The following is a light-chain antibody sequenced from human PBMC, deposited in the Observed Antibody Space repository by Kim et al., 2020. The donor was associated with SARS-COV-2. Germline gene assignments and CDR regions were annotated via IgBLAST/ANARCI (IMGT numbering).Light chain of an antibody. CDR2: VGTGGIVG. CDR1: SGYSDYK. Sequence: QPVLTQPPSASVSLGASVTLTCNLSSGYSDYKVDWYQQRPGKGPRFVMRVGTGGIVGSKGDGIPDRFSVLGSGLNRYLTIKNIQEEDESDYHCGADHGSGSDFALVVFGGGTQLTVL. CDR3: GADHGSGSDFALVV. V-gene: IGLV9-49*01. J-gene: IGLJ2*01.